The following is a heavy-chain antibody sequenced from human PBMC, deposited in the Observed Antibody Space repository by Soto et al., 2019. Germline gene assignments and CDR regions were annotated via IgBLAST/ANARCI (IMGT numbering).Heavy chain of an antibody. CDR1: GGSFSGHY. J-gene: IGHJ4*02. CDR3: ARGPTVTTDY. V-gene: IGHV4-34*01. D-gene: IGHD4-17*01. Sequence: SETLSLTCAVYGGSFSGHYWNWIRQPPGKGLEWIGEINHSGVTKYNPSLKSRVTISVDTSKNQFFLNLRSVTAADTAVYYCARGPTVTTDYWGQGALVTVSS. CDR2: INHSGVT.